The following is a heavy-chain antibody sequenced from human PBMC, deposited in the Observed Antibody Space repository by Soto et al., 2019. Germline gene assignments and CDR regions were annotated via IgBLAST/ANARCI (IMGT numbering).Heavy chain of an antibody. V-gene: IGHV3-33*01. D-gene: IGHD3-3*01. CDR2: IWYDGSNK. J-gene: IGHJ4*02. CDR3: AREGGYDFWSAYDFDY. Sequence: QVQLVEFGGGVVQPGRSLRLSCAASGFTFSSYGMHWVRQAPGKGLEWVAVIWYDGSNKYYADSVKGRFTISRDNSKNTLYLQMTSLRAEDTAVYYCAREGGYDFWSAYDFDYWGQGTLVTVSS. CDR1: GFTFSSYG.